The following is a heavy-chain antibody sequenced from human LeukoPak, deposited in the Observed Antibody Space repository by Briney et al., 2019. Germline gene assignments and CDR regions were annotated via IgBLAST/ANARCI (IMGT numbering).Heavy chain of an antibody. J-gene: IGHJ4*02. CDR2: FSTSGGT. D-gene: IGHD1-26*01. CDR1: GGSISSGRYY. V-gene: IGHV4-61*02. CDR3: ARSLVGATSCFDY. Sequence: SETLSLTCTVSGGSISSGRYYWNWIRQPAGKGLEWIGRFSTSGGTNYNPSLKSRLTISEDTSRNQFSLKLSSVTAADTAMCYCARSLVGATSCFDYWGQGTLVTVSS.